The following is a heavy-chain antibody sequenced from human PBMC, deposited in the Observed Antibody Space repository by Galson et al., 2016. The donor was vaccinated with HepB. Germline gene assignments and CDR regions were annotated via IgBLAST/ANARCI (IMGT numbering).Heavy chain of an antibody. D-gene: IGHD3-10*01. V-gene: IGHV1-8*01. CDR3: ARVQGRGFIMLNF. CDR2: MSPKSGDT. CDR1: GYPFTSYG. Sequence: SVKVSCKASGYPFTSYGINWVRQATGQGLEWLGWMSPKSGDTDYAQNFKGRVTMTRDTSISTTYMQLTSLRSDDTAVYYCARVQGRGFIMLNFWGQGTLVTVSS. J-gene: IGHJ1*01.